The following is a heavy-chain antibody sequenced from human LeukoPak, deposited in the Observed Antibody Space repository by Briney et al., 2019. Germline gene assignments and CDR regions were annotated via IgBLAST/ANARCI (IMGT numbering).Heavy chain of an antibody. D-gene: IGHD3-10*01. V-gene: IGHV3-21*01. Sequence: PGGSLRLSCAASGFTFSSYSMNWVRQAPGKGLEWVSSISSSSSYIYYADSVKGRFTLSRDNSRNTLDLQMNSLGPEDTAVYYCAKEYDSGGYGAYFDYWGQGTLVTVSS. CDR3: AKEYDSGGYGAYFDY. J-gene: IGHJ4*02. CDR1: GFTFSSYS. CDR2: ISSSSSYI.